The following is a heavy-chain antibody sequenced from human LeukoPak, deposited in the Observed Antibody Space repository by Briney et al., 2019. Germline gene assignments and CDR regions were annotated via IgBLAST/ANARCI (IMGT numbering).Heavy chain of an antibody. J-gene: IGHJ4*02. CDR2: IRSKAYGGTT. D-gene: IGHD3-10*01. Sequence: GGSLSLSCTASGFTFGDYAMSWFRQAPGKGLEWVGFIRSKAYGGTTEYAASVKGRFTISRDDSKSIAYLQMNSLKTEDTAVYYCNRVTGDYYGSDEIYYFDYWGQGTLVTVPS. V-gene: IGHV3-49*03. CDR1: GFTFGDYA. CDR3: NRVTGDYYGSDEIYYFDY.